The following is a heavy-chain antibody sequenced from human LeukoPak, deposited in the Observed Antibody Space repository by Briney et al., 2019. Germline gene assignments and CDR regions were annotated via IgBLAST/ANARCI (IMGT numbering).Heavy chain of an antibody. J-gene: IGHJ4*02. CDR1: GGSFSGYY. Sequence: SETLSLTCAVYGGSFSGYYWSWIRQPPGKALEWIGEINHSGSTNYNPSLKSRVIISVDTSKNQFSLKLSSVTAADTAVYYCASAPELRSLDPTGDYWGQGTLVTVSS. D-gene: IGHD1-14*01. CDR3: ASAPELRSLDPTGDY. CDR2: INHSGST. V-gene: IGHV4-34*01.